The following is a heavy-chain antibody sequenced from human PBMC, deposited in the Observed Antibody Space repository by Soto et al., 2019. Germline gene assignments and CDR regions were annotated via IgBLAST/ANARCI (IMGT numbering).Heavy chain of an antibody. J-gene: IGHJ4*02. Sequence: EVQLLESGGMLVKPGGSLRLSCAASGFNFENFTMMWVRQPPGRGLEWLAAICNGGVITLYADSVQGRFTISRDDFMSTLYLQMNSLTAEDTALYYCAKHLGIHNAGGLDHWGQGTLITVSS. CDR2: ICNGGVIT. CDR1: GFNFENFT. V-gene: IGHV3-23*01. D-gene: IGHD7-27*01. CDR3: AKHLGIHNAGGLDH.